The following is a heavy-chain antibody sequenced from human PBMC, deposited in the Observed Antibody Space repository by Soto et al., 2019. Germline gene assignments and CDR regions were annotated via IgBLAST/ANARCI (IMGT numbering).Heavy chain of an antibody. V-gene: IGHV3-11*01. J-gene: IGHJ4*02. CDR1: GFNFSDYY. CDR2: IGSSGRTI. Sequence: QVQLVESGGGLVKPGESLRLSCAASGFNFSDYYMTWIRQAPGKGLEWVSSIGSSGRTIYYADSVKGRFTISRDNAKKSVILQMSSLSVEDTAVYYCASGGSLAPEYWGQXTLVXVSS. CDR3: ASGGSLAPEY. D-gene: IGHD3-16*01.